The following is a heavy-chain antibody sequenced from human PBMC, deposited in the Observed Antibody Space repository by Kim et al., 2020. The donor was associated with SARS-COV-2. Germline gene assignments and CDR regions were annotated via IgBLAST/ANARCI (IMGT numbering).Heavy chain of an antibody. J-gene: IGHJ3*02. V-gene: IGHV3-7*01. CDR2: IKRDGSEK. Sequence: GGSLRLSCAASGFTYSTVWMSWVRQAPGKGLEWVAYIKRDGSEKYYVDSVKGRFTISRDNAKNSLYLQMNSLRAEDTAVYYCARARDYGSGTPRAFDIWGQGTRVTVSS. CDR1: GFTYSTVW. CDR3: ARARDYGSGTPRAFDI. D-gene: IGHD3-10*01.